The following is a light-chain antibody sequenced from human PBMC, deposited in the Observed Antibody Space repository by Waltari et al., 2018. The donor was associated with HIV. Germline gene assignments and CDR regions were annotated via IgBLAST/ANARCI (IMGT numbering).Light chain of an antibody. J-gene: IGLJ3*02. V-gene: IGLV2-14*01. CDR1: NIDVGGYNY. CDR3: NSYTTGTAWV. CDR2: EVT. Sequence: QSALTQPASVSGSPGQSITISCTGTNIDVGGYNYVSWYQHHPGKAPKTRIYEVTTRPSGVSNRLSGSKSGNTASRTIAGLQAEDEADYYCNSYTTGTAWVFGGGTKLTVL.